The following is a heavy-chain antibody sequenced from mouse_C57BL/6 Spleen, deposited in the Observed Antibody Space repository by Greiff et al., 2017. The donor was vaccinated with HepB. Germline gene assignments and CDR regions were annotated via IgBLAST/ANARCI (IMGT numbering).Heavy chain of an antibody. CDR2: IYPGSGST. CDR1: GYTFTSYW. Sequence: QVQLQQPGAELVKPGASVKMSCKASGYTFTSYWITWVKQRPGQGLEWIGDIYPGSGSTNYNEKFKSKATLTVDTSSSTAYMQLSSLTSEDSAVYYGARDTTVVANFDYWGQGTTLTVSS. CDR3: ARDTTVVANFDY. V-gene: IGHV1-55*01. D-gene: IGHD1-1*01. J-gene: IGHJ2*01.